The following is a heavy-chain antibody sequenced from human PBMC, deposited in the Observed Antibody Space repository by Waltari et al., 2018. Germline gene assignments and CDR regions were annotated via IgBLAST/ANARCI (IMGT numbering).Heavy chain of an antibody. D-gene: IGHD1-26*01. Sequence: EVQLVESGGGLVQPGGSLRLSCAASGFTFSSYSMNWVRQAPGKGLEWVSYISSSSSTIYYADSVKGRFTISRDNAKNSLYLQMNSLRAEDTAVYYCARDGGQWELWGRFDYWGQGTLVTVSS. J-gene: IGHJ4*02. CDR2: ISSSSSTI. V-gene: IGHV3-48*04. CDR3: ARDGGQWELWGRFDY. CDR1: GFTFSSYS.